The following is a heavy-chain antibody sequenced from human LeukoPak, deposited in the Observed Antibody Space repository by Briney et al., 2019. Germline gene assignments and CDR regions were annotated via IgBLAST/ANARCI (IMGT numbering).Heavy chain of an antibody. CDR3: ARGPSSSSEDYYYYYGMDV. Sequence: SETLSLTCTVSGGSISSYYWSWIRQPPGKGLEWIGYIYSSGSTNYNPSLKSRVTISVDTSKNQFSLKLSSVTAADTAVYYCARGPSSSSEDYYYYYGMDVWGQGTTVTVSS. D-gene: IGHD6-6*01. J-gene: IGHJ6*02. CDR1: GGSISSYY. V-gene: IGHV4-59*12. CDR2: IYSSGST.